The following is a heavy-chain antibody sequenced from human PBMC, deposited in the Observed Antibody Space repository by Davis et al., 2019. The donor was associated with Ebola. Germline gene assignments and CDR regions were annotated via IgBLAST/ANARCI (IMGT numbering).Heavy chain of an antibody. Sequence: SVTVSCKSSGGTFSSFAVGWARQAPGQGLEWMGGIIHMFRSPNYAQKFQDRVTITADDSTRTVYLELSSLRSEDTAVYYCARVQTGYYFDSSDSPSWFAPWGQGTLVTVSS. V-gene: IGHV1-69*13. J-gene: IGHJ5*02. D-gene: IGHD3-22*01. CDR3: ARVQTGYYFDSSDSPSWFAP. CDR1: GGTFSSFA. CDR2: IIHMFRSP.